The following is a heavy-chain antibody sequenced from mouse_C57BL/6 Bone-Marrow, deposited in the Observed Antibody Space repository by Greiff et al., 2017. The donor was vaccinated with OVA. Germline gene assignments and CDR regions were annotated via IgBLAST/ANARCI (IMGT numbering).Heavy chain of an antibody. J-gene: IGHJ3*01. D-gene: IGHD2-4*01. CDR1: GYTFTSYW. Sequence: QVQLQQPGAELVKPGASVKLSCKASGYTFTSYWMQWVKQRPGQGLEWIVEIDPSDSYTNYNQTFKGKATLTVDTSSSTAYMQLSSLTSEDSAVYYCARDYDYDGFAYWGKGTLVTVSA. CDR2: IDPSDSYT. CDR3: ARDYDYDGFAY. V-gene: IGHV1-50*01.